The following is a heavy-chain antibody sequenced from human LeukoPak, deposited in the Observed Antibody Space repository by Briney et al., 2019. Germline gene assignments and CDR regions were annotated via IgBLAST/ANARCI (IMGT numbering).Heavy chain of an antibody. CDR2: ISGSSSTI. V-gene: IGHV3-11*04. Sequence: GGSLRLSCAASGFTFSDYYMSWIRQAPGKGLEWVSYISGSSSTIYYADSVKGRFSISRDNAKNSLYLQMNSLRAEDTAVYYCARERGYDSWSGSRVLFDHWGQGTLVTVSS. CDR1: GFTFSDYY. J-gene: IGHJ4*02. CDR3: ARERGYDSWSGSRVLFDH. D-gene: IGHD3-3*01.